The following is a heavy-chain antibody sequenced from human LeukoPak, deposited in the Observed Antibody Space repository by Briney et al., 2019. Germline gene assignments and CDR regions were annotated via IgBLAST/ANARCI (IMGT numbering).Heavy chain of an antibody. CDR2: IYYSGST. CDR3: ARDYEDAFDI. D-gene: IGHD3-16*01. CDR1: GGSISSYY. V-gene: IGHV4-59*01. J-gene: IGHJ3*02. Sequence: ASETLSLTCTVSGGSISSYYWSWIRQPPGKGLEWIGYIYYSGSTNYNPSLKSRVTISVDTSKNQFSLKLSSVTAADTAVYYCARDYEDAFDIRGQGTMVTVSS.